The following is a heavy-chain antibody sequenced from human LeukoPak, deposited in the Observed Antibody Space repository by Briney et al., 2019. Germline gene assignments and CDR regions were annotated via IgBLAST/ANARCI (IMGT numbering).Heavy chain of an antibody. J-gene: IGHJ4*02. D-gene: IGHD6-13*01. CDR3: AKVDSGIVATGSPYFDY. CDR2: ISSGSSYI. CDR1: GFTFSSYS. V-gene: IGHV3-21*04. Sequence: KAGGSLRLSCAASGFTFSSYSMNWVRQAPGKGLEWVSSISSGSSYIYYADSVKGRFTISRDNSKNTLYLQMNSLRAEDTAVYYCAKVDSGIVATGSPYFDYWGQGTLVTVSS.